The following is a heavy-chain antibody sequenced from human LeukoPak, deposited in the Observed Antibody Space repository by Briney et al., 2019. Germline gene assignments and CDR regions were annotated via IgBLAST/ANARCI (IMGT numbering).Heavy chain of an antibody. CDR1: GYTFTGYY. Sequence: ASVKVSCKASGYTFTGYYMHWVRQAPGQGLEWMGWINPNSGGTNYAQKSQGRVTMTRDTSISTAYMELSRLRSDDTAVYYCARDVSIAVTTFDYYYYYMDVWGKGTTVTISS. D-gene: IGHD4-17*01. J-gene: IGHJ6*03. CDR3: ARDVSIAVTTFDYYYYYMDV. V-gene: IGHV1-2*02. CDR2: INPNSGGT.